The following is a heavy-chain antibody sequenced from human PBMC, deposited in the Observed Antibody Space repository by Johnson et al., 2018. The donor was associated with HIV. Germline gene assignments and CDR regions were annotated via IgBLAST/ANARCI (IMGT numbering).Heavy chain of an antibody. CDR1: GFTFSTYD. J-gene: IGHJ3*02. CDR2: ARFDEVSQ. CDR3: AREGTVSYGGAFDI. D-gene: IGHD4-17*01. V-gene: IGHV3-33*01. Sequence: QVQLVESGGGVVQPGTSLRLSCAASGFTFSTYDMHWVRQAPGKGLEWVAVARFDEVSQYYIDSVKGRVTISRDNSKNTLYLKMNSLRAEDTAVYYCAREGTVSYGGAFDIWGQGTMVTVSS.